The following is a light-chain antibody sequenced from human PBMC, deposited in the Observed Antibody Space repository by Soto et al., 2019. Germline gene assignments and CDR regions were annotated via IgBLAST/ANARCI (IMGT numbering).Light chain of an antibody. Sequence: QSALPQPPSASGSPGQSVTISCTGTSSDVGYYNYVSWYQQHPGKAPKLIIYEVNKRPSGVPDRFSGSKSGNTASLTVSGVQDEDEAEYYCTSYAVGINVVFGGGTKLTVL. V-gene: IGLV2-8*01. J-gene: IGLJ2*01. CDR3: TSYAVGINVV. CDR1: SSDVGYYNY. CDR2: EVN.